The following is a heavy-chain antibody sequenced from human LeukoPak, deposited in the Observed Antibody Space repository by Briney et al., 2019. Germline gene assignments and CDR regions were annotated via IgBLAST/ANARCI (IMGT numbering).Heavy chain of an antibody. D-gene: IGHD3-10*01. J-gene: IGHJ5*02. CDR3: ARDSCGSGNYCNWFDP. Sequence: GGSLRLSCAAPGFTFSNYAMDWVRQAPGKGLEWVSYISSSGTIMYYADSVRDRFTISRDNAKNSVYLQMNSLRAEDTAVYYCARDSCGSGNYCNWFDPWGQGTLVTVSS. CDR1: GFTFSNYA. CDR2: ISSSGTIM. V-gene: IGHV3-48*04.